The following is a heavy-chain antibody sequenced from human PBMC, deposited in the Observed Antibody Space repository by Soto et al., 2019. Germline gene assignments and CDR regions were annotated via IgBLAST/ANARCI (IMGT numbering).Heavy chain of an antibody. Sequence: EVQLVESGGGLVQPGRSLRLSCAASGFTFDDYAMHWVRQAPGKGLEWVSGSSWNSGSIGYADSVKGRFTISRDNAKNSLYLKMNSLRAEDTALYYCAKDTGPGDGTNGVCPTWHLDYFDYWGQGTLVTVSS. CDR1: GFTFDDYA. CDR2: SSWNSGSI. V-gene: IGHV3-9*01. CDR3: AKDTGPGDGTNGVCPTWHLDYFDY. D-gene: IGHD2-8*01. J-gene: IGHJ4*02.